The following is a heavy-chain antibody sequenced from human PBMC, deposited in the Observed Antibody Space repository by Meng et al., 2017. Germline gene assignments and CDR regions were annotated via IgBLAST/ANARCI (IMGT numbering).Heavy chain of an antibody. CDR3: ASFIVGATSRFWGAFDI. V-gene: IGHV3-7*01. CDR2: IKQDGSEK. Sequence: GESLKISCAASGYSFSSYWMSWVRQDPGKGLEWVANIKQDGSEKYYVDSVQGRFTISRDNAKNSLFLQRNSLRAEDTAVYYCASFIVGATSRFWGAFDIWGQGTMVTVSS. D-gene: IGHD1-26*01. J-gene: IGHJ3*02. CDR1: GYSFSSYW.